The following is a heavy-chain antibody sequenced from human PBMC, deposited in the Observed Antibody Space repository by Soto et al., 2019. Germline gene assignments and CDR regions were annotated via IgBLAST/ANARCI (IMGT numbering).Heavy chain of an antibody. CDR3: SYGANYYFDD. V-gene: IGHV3-15*07. CDR2: IKSKTAGGTT. Sequence: WIRQPPGKGLEWVGRIKSKTAGGTTEYAAPVKGRFTISRDDSENTLFLHMNSLKTEDTAVYYCSYGANYYFDDWGQGALVTVSS. D-gene: IGHD4-17*01. J-gene: IGHJ4*02.